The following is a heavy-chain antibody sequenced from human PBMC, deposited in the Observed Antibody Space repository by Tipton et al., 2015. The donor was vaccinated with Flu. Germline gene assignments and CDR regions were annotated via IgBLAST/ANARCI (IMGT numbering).Heavy chain of an antibody. Sequence: TLSLTCTVSGGFVSSYYWNWIRQPPGKGLEWIGYIYNNQYTKYNPSLKSRVTVSVDPSMSQFSLRLTSMTATDTAVYYCARRDYSNHVSEPKNWFDPWGQGILVTVSS. V-gene: IGHV4-4*09. CDR1: GGFVSSYY. D-gene: IGHD4-11*01. CDR3: ARRDYSNHVSEPKNWFDP. J-gene: IGHJ5*02. CDR2: IYNNQYT.